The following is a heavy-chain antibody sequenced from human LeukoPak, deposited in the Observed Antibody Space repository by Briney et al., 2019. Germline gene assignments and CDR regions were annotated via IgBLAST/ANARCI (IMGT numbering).Heavy chain of an antibody. J-gene: IGHJ3*02. CDR3: ARRSAENAFDI. V-gene: IGHV4-4*07. CDR1: GDSISNYD. Sequence: SETLSLTCTVSGDSISNYDWSRIRRPAGKGLEWIGRVYTSGITNYNPSLKSRVSMSLDTSKNQFSLRLSSVTAADTAVYYCARRSAENAFDIWGQGTMVTVSS. CDR2: VYTSGIT.